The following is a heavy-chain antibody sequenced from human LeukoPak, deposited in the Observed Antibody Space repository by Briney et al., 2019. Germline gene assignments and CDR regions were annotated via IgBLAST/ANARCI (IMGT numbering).Heavy chain of an antibody. CDR1: GYTFDDYA. J-gene: IGHJ3*02. V-gene: IGHV3-43D*03. Sequence: PGGSLRLSCAASGYTFDDYAMHWVRQAPGKGLEWVSLISWDGGSTYYADSVKGRFTISRDNSKNSLYLQMNSLRAEDTAVYYCAKGEIFGHWDIWGQGTMVTVSS. CDR2: ISWDGGST. D-gene: IGHD3-3*01. CDR3: AKGEIFGHWDI.